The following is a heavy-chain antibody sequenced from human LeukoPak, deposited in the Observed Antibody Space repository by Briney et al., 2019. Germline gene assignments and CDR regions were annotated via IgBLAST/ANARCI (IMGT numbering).Heavy chain of an antibody. CDR3: ARHMGTTSSGYYPY. V-gene: IGHV4-59*08. J-gene: IGHJ4*02. CDR1: GGSISSYY. CDR2: IYYSGST. Sequence: SETLSLTCSVSGGSISSYYWSWIRQPPGKGLEWIGYIYYSGSTNYNPSLKSRVTISVDTSKNQFSLILSSVTAADTAVYYCARHMGTTSSGYYPYWGQGTLVTVSS. D-gene: IGHD3-22*01.